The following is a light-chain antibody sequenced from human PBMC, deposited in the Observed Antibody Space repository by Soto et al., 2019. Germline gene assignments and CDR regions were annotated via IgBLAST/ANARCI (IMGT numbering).Light chain of an antibody. CDR1: QNIRSD. J-gene: IGKJ2*01. V-gene: IGKV3-15*01. CDR3: QQYGPSPMYT. Sequence: EIVMTQSPATLSVSPGERVTLSCRASQNIRSDLAWYQQKPGQAPRLLMYGASIRATGVPARFSGSGSGTDFTLTISSLQSEDLALYYCQQYGPSPMYTFGQGTNLEIK. CDR2: GAS.